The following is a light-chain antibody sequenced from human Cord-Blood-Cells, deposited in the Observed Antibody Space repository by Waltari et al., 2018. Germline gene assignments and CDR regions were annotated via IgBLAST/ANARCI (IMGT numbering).Light chain of an antibody. CDR3: QQSYSTGWT. J-gene: IGKJ1*01. Sequence: DIQMTHSPSSLSASVGDRVTITCRASQSIIIYLNWYQQKPGKAPKLLIYAASSLQSGVPSRFSGSGSGTDFTLTISSLQPEDFATYYCQQSYSTGWTFGQGTKVEIK. CDR1: QSIIIY. V-gene: IGKV1-39*01. CDR2: AAS.